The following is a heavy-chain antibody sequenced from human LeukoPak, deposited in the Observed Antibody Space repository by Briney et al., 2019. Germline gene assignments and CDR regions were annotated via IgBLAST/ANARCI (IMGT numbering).Heavy chain of an antibody. D-gene: IGHD2-15*01. CDR3: ARGSGYCSGGSCFDY. J-gene: IGHJ4*02. V-gene: IGHV3-48*04. CDR1: GFTFTMFS. CDR2: IRGRSDTT. Sequence: PGGSLRLSCAASGFTFTMFSMNWLRQAPGKGLEWIAFIRGRSDTTYYADSVQGRFTISRDNAKNSLYLQMNSLRAEDTAVYYCARGSGYCSGGSCFDYWGQGTLVTVSS.